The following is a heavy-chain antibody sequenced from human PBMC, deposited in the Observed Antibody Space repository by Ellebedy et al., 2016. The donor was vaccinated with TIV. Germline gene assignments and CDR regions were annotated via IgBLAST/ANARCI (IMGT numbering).Heavy chain of an antibody. V-gene: IGHV3-48*01. J-gene: IGHJ6*02. CDR2: ISSGSRTI. D-gene: IGHD3-3*01. CDR3: VSTTIVGVLSRPYYYAMDV. CDR1: GFTFSSYS. Sequence: GESLKISCAASGFTFSSYSMDWVRQAPGKGLEWVSYISSGSRTIYYADSVKGRFTISRDNAKNSLYLQMNTLRAEDTAVYYCVSTTIVGVLSRPYYYAMDVWGQGTTVTVSS.